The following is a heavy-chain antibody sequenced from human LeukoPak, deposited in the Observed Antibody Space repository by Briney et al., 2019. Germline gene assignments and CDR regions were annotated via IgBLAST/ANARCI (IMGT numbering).Heavy chain of an antibody. CDR2: INHSGST. V-gene: IGHV4-30-2*01. D-gene: IGHD2-2*01. CDR1: GGSISSGDYY. Sequence: SQTLSLTCIVSGGSISSGDYYWSWIRQPPGKGLEWIGYINHSGSTYYKPSLKSRVTISVDRSKNHFSLNLSYVTAADTAVYYCARAASGYCSSTSCSPDVGVFDPWGQGTLVTVSS. J-gene: IGHJ5*02. CDR3: ARAASGYCSSTSCSPDVGVFDP.